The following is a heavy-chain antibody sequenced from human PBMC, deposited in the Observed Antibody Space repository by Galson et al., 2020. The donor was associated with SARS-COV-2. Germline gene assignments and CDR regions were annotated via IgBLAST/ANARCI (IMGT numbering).Heavy chain of an antibody. CDR1: GGTFSGYY. J-gene: IGHJ4*02. D-gene: IGHD6-13*01. CDR3: ARGRYPRADGILLWMYRIASSGVFDS. Sequence: PSETLSLTCAVYGGTFSGYYWNWIRQSPGKGLEWIGEINDGGRTNYNPSLESRVGISVDTSKNQFSLKLSSVTAADTAVYHCARGRYPRADGILLWMYRIASSGVFDSWSQGTRVTVSS. V-gene: IGHV4-34*01. CDR2: INDGGRT.